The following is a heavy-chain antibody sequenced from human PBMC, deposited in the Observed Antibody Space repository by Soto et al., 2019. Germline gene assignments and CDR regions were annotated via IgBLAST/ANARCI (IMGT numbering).Heavy chain of an antibody. CDR3: ARDQPGYSYGYGLGY. CDR2: ISSSSSYI. CDR1: GFTFSSYR. J-gene: IGHJ4*02. D-gene: IGHD5-18*01. Sequence: GGSLRLSCAASGFTFSSYRMNWVRQAPGKGLEWVSSISSSSSYIYYADSVKGRFTISRDNAKNSLYLQMNSLRAEDTAVYYCARDQPGYSYGYGLGYWGQGTLVTVSS. V-gene: IGHV3-21*01.